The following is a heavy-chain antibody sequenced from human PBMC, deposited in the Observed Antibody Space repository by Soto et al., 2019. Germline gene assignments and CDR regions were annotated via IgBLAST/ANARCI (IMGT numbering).Heavy chain of an antibody. D-gene: IGHD1-26*01. CDR3: AGGKGSYNSYYGMDV. J-gene: IGHJ6*02. CDR2: MRHSGST. V-gene: IGHV4-34*01. CDR1: GGSFSGYY. Sequence: QVQLQQWGAGLLKPSETLSLTCAVYGGSFSGYYWSWVRQPPGKGLEWIGEMRHSGSTNSNPSLNSRVSIFLDTPKNQFSLKLSSVTAADKAVYYCAGGKGSYNSYYGMDVWGQGTTVTVSS.